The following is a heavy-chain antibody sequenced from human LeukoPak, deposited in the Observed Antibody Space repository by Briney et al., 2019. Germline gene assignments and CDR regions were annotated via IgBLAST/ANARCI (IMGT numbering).Heavy chain of an antibody. D-gene: IGHD1-20*01. Sequence: PSETLSLTCTVSGASISNGAYYWTWIRQPAGKGLEWIGRSFPSGSTNYNPSLKSRVTISVDTPKSQFSLRLSSVTAADTAVYFCARHGGRYNWSPSAWGQGTLVTVSS. CDR2: SFPSGST. V-gene: IGHV4-61*02. CDR1: GASISNGAYY. J-gene: IGHJ5*02. CDR3: ARHGGRYNWSPSA.